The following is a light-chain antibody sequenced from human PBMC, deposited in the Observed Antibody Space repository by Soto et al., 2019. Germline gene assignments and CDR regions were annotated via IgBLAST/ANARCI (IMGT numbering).Light chain of an antibody. Sequence: QSVLRQPPSVSGAPGHRFTISCTGSSSNIGAGYDVHWYQQLPGTAPKLLIYGNSNRPSGVPDRFSGSKSGTSASLAITGLQAEDEADYYCQSYDSSLRGYYVFGTGTKVTVL. V-gene: IGLV1-40*01. CDR3: QSYDSSLRGYYV. CDR1: SSNIGAGYD. J-gene: IGLJ1*01. CDR2: GNS.